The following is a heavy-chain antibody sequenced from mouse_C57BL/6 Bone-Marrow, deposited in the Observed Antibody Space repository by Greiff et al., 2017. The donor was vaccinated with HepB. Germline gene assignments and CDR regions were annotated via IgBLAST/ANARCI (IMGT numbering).Heavy chain of an antibody. J-gene: IGHJ3*01. V-gene: IGHV5-17*01. D-gene: IGHD1-1*01. CDR1: GFTFSDYG. CDR3: ARRYYGSSYWFAY. CDR2: ISSGSSTI. Sequence: EVQLVESGGGLVKPGGSLKLSCAASGFTFSDYGMHWVRQAPEKGLEWVAYISSGSSTIYYADTVKGRFTISRDNAKNTLFLHMTSLRSEDTAMYYCARRYYGSSYWFAYWGQGTLVTVSA.